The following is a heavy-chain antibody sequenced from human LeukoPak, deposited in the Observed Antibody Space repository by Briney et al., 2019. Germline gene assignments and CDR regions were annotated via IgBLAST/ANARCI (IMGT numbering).Heavy chain of an antibody. CDR1: GGSISSGSYY. Sequence: PSETLSLTCTVSGGSISSGSYYWSWIRQPAGKGLEWIGRIYTSGSTNYNPSLKSRVTISVDTSKNQFSLKLSSVTAADTAVYYCARVGAGMVRGVIFQHYFDYWGQGTLVTVSS. D-gene: IGHD3-10*01. V-gene: IGHV4-61*02. CDR2: IYTSGST. J-gene: IGHJ4*02. CDR3: ARVGAGMVRGVIFQHYFDY.